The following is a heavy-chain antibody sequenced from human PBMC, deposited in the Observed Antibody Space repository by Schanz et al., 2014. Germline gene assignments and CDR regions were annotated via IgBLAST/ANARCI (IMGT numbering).Heavy chain of an antibody. CDR1: GFTFSDYY. D-gene: IGHD7-27*01. CDR2: ISSDNNYA. Sequence: QVQLVESGGGLVKPGGSLRLSCAASGFTFSDYYMSWVRQAPGKGLEWVSYISSDNNYAYYADSVKGRFTISRDNAKNSLYLEMTSLRGEDTAVYYCARENLNWEAFDIWGQGTVVTVSS. J-gene: IGHJ3*02. V-gene: IGHV3-11*05. CDR3: ARENLNWEAFDI.